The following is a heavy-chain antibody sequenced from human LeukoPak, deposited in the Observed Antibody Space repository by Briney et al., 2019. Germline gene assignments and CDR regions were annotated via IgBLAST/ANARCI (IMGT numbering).Heavy chain of an antibody. V-gene: IGHV3-33*01. CDR3: ARDAPGSVDFQH. CDR1: GFTFSSYG. Sequence: GGSLRLSCAASGFTFSSYGMHWVRQAPGKGLEWVAVIWYDGSNKYYADSVKGRFTISRDNSKNTLYLQMNSLRAEDTAVYYCARDAPGSVDFQHWGQGTLVTVSS. CDR2: IWYDGSNK. D-gene: IGHD1-14*01. J-gene: IGHJ1*01.